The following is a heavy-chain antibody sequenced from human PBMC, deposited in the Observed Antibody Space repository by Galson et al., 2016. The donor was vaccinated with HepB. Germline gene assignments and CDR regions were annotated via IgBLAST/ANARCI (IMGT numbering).Heavy chain of an antibody. CDR3: ARGSDTPTTVTRMVQYYDYMDV. V-gene: IGHV5-51*01. J-gene: IGHJ6*03. D-gene: IGHD4-17*01. CDR2: IYPDDSDT. Sequence: QSGAEVKKPGESLKISCKGSPYSFSGYWIGWVRQMPGKGLEWMGIIYPDDSDTRYSPSFQGQVTISADKSITTAYLQWSSLKASDTAMYYCARGSDTPTTVTRMVQYYDYMDVWGKGTAVTVSS. CDR1: PYSFSGYW.